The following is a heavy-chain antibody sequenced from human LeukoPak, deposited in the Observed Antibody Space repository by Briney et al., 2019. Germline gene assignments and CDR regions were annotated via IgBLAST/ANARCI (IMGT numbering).Heavy chain of an antibody. CDR2: IGNNGGGI. V-gene: IGHV3-23*01. CDR1: GFTFTSYT. J-gene: IGHJ4*02. CDR3: AIDPNWETHN. D-gene: IGHD7-27*01. Sequence: GGSLRLSCAASGFTFTSYTMYWVRQAPGKGLEWVSIIGNNGGGIHYADSVRGRFTISRDNSKNTLYLQMTKLRVDDTALYYCAIDPNWETHNWGQGVLVTVSS.